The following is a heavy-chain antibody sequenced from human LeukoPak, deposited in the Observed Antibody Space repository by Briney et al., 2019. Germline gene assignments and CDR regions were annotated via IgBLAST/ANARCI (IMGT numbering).Heavy chain of an antibody. CDR3: AREVCSSTSCYPPPLGDY. V-gene: IGHV1-69*13. CDR1: GGTFSSYA. D-gene: IGHD2-2*01. CDR2: IIPIFGTA. J-gene: IGHJ4*02. Sequence: SVKVSCKASGGTFSSYAISWVRQAPGQGLEWMGGIIPIFGTANYAQKFQGRVTITADESTSTAYMELSSLRSEDTAVYYCAREVCSSTSCYPPPLGDYWGQGTPVTVSS.